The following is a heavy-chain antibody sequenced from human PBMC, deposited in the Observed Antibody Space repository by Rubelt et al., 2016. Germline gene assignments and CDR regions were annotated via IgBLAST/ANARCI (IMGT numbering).Heavy chain of an antibody. Sequence: QLQLQESGPGLVKPSETLSLTCTVSGGSISSSSYYWGWIRQPPGKGLEWIGSIYYSGSTYYNPSLKSRVTISVDTSKTQVSLKLSSVTAADTAVYYCARESATINYDAFDIWGQGTMVTVSS. CDR2: IYYSGST. CDR3: ARESATINYDAFDI. CDR1: GGSISSSSYY. D-gene: IGHD5-24*01. J-gene: IGHJ3*02. V-gene: IGHV4-39*07.